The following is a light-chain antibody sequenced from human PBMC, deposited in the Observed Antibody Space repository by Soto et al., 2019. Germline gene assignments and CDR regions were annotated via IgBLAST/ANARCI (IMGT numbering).Light chain of an antibody. V-gene: IGLV2-14*01. CDR1: SSDVGGYNY. J-gene: IGLJ3*02. Sequence: QSALTQPASVSGSPGHSITISYTGTSSDVGGYNYVSWYQQHPGKAPKLMIYDVSNRPSGVSNRFSGSKSGNTASLTISGLQAEDEADYYCSSYTSSSTLWVFGGGTKLTVL. CDR2: DVS. CDR3: SSYTSSSTLWV.